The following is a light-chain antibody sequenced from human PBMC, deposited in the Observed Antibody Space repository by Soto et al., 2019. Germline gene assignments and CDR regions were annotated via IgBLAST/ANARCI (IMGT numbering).Light chain of an antibody. Sequence: EIVMTQSPATLSVSPGERVTLSCRASQTVNSYLAWYQQKPGQAPRLLIYGASTRATGVPARFSGSGSGTQFTLTISSLQSEDSAVYSCQQYNHWPPLTFGGGTKVEIK. CDR2: GAS. J-gene: IGKJ4*01. V-gene: IGKV3-15*01. CDR1: QTVNSY. CDR3: QQYNHWPPLT.